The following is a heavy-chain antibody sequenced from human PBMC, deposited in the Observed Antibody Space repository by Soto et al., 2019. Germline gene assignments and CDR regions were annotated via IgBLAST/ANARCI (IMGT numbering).Heavy chain of an antibody. D-gene: IGHD3-3*01. J-gene: IGHJ4*02. Sequence: QVQLQESGPGLVKPSGTLSLTCAVSGGSISSSNWWSWVRQPPGKGLEWIGEIYHSGSTNYNPSLKGRVTISVDKSKNQFSLKLSSVAAADTAVYYCARRADYDFWSGSGDFDYWGQGTLVTVSS. CDR3: ARRADYDFWSGSGDFDY. CDR2: IYHSGST. V-gene: IGHV4-4*02. CDR1: GGSISSSNW.